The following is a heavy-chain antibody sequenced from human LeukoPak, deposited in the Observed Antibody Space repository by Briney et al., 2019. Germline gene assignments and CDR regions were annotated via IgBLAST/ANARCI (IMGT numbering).Heavy chain of an antibody. J-gene: IGHJ2*01. Sequence: GGSLRLSCAVSGFTFSNNAMSWVRQAPGKGLEWVSSISASGGSTSYADSVKGRFTFSRDNSKNTLYLQMNSLRVEDTAVYYCATRVGLTRYWYFDLWGRGTLVTVSS. CDR1: GFTFSNNA. V-gene: IGHV3-23*01. CDR3: ATRVGLTRYWYFDL. CDR2: ISASGGST.